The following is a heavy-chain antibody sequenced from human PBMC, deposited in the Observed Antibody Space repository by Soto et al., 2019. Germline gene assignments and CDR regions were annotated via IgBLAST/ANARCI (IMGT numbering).Heavy chain of an antibody. V-gene: IGHV3-15*01. CDR2: IKSKTDGGTT. D-gene: IGHD6-19*01. J-gene: IGHJ4*02. Sequence: GGSLRLSCAASGFTFSNAWMSWVRQAPGKGLEWVGRIKSKTDGGTTDYAAPVKGRFTISRDDSKNTLYLQMNSLKTEETDGYYCSTNAKQYYFDYWGQGTLVTVSS. CDR3: STNAKQYYFDY. CDR1: GFTFSNAW.